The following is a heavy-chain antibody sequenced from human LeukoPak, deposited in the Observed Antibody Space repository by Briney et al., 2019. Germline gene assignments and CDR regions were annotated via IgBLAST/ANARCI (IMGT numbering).Heavy chain of an antibody. V-gene: IGHV3-7*01. CDR2: IKEDGSEK. J-gene: IGHJ4*02. CDR1: GFTFSTSW. CDR3: ASGYYSGWYMPYY. Sequence: PGGSLRLSCAASGFTFSTSWMIWVRQAPGKGLEWVANIKEDGSEKYYVDSVKGRFTISRDNAKNSLYLQMNSLRAEDTAVYYCASGYYSGWYMPYYWGQGTLVTVSS. D-gene: IGHD6-19*01.